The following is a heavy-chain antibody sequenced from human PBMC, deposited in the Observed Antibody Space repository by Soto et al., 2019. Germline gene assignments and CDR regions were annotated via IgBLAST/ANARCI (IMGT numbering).Heavy chain of an antibody. CDR3: AHGSGCLSDH. V-gene: IGHV2-5*02. J-gene: IGHJ4*02. CDR1: GFSLSSTAVG. Sequence: QITLKESGPTLVKPTQTLTLTCTFSGFSLSSTAVGVNWIRQPPGKALEWLALIYWDDDNQYSPSLKNRLTITKDTSKNQVVLTMTNMDPVDTATYYCAHGSGCLSDHWGQGTLVTVSP. CDR2: IYWDDDN. D-gene: IGHD6-19*01.